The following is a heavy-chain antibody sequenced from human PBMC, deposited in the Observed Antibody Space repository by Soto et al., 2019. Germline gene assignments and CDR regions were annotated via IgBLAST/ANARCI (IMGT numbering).Heavy chain of an antibody. Sequence: QVQLQQWGAGLLKPSETLSLTCAVYGGSFSGYYWSWIRQPPGKGLEWIGEINHSGSTNYNPSLNSRVTLSVDPSKNPFSLKLSSVTAADTAVYYCARSGAAAIMIKAYWGQGTLVTVSS. J-gene: IGHJ4*02. D-gene: IGHD6-13*01. V-gene: IGHV4-34*01. CDR2: INHSGST. CDR1: GGSFSGYY. CDR3: ARSGAAAIMIKAY.